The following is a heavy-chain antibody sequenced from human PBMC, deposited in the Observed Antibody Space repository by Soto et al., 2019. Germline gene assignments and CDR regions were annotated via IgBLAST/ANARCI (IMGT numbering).Heavy chain of an antibody. CDR1: GYSFTSYW. D-gene: IGHD5-12*01. CDR2: IYPGDSDT. J-gene: IGHJ6*03. CDR3: ARCASGYDFPYYYYMDV. V-gene: IGHV5-51*01. Sequence: GESLKISCKGSGYSFTSYWIGWVRQIPGKGLEWMGIIYPGDSDTRYSPSFQGQVTISADKSISTAYLQWSSLKASDTAMYYCARCASGYDFPYYYYMDVWGKGTTVTVSS.